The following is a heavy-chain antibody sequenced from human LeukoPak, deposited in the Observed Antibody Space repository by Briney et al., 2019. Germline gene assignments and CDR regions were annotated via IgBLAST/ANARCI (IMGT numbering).Heavy chain of an antibody. CDR2: ISWNSGSI. J-gene: IGHJ4*02. Sequence: GRSLRLSCAASGFTFDDYAMHWVRQAPGKGLEWVSGISWNSGSIGYADSVKGRFTISRDNSKNTLYLQMNSLRAEDTAVYYCATDGVPYEYGSGSQIDYWGQGTLVTVSS. V-gene: IGHV3-9*01. D-gene: IGHD3-10*01. CDR1: GFTFDDYA. CDR3: ATDGVPYEYGSGSQIDY.